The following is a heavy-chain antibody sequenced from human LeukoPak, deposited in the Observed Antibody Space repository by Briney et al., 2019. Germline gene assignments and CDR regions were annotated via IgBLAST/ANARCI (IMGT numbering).Heavy chain of an antibody. J-gene: IGHJ4*02. D-gene: IGHD3-22*01. CDR3: ARLYYDSSGYFRVSYYFDY. V-gene: IGHV4-59*08. Sequence: NPSETLSLTCTVSGGSINSYYWSWIRQPPGKGLEWIGYIYYSGSTNYNPSLKSRVTISVDTSKNQFSLKLSSVTAADTAVYYCARLYYDSSGYFRVSYYFDYWGQGTLVTVSS. CDR2: IYYSGST. CDR1: GGSINSYY.